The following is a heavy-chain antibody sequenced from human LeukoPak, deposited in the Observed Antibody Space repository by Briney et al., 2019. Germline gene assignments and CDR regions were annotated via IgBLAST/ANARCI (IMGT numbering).Heavy chain of an antibody. CDR2: ISYDGSNK. CDR1: GFTFSSYG. D-gene: IGHD6-13*01. CDR3: AKDRPPRAAAGTSFDY. Sequence: PGRSLRLSCAASGFTFSSYGMHWVRQAPGKGLEWVAVISYDGSNKYYADSVKGRFTISRDNSKNTLYLQMNSLRAEDTAVYYCAKDRPPRAAAGTSFDYWGRGTRVTASS. V-gene: IGHV3-30*18. J-gene: IGHJ4*02.